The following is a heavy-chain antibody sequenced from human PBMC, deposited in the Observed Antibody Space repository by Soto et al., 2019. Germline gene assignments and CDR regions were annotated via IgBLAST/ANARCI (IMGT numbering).Heavy chain of an antibody. Sequence: EVQLVESGGGLVQPGGSLKLSCAASGFTFSGSAIHWVRQASGKGLEWVGRIRDKVNKYATAYAASVTGRFTISRDDSKTMAYLQMNSLKTDDTAVYYCGYDFWSVYYSVGQTSGMDVWGQGTTVTVSS. J-gene: IGHJ6*02. CDR2: IRDKVNKYAT. V-gene: IGHV3-73*02. D-gene: IGHD3-3*01. CDR3: GYDFWSVYYSVGQTSGMDV. CDR1: GFTFSGSA.